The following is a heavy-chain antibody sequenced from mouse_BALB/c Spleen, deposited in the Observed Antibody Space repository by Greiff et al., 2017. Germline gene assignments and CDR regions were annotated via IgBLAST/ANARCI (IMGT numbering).Heavy chain of an antibody. D-gene: IGHD2-14*01. V-gene: IGHV1S81*02. CDR1: GYTFTSYW. CDR2: INPSNGRT. CDR3: ARRERYESFAY. Sequence: QVQLQQPGAELVKPGASVKLSCKASGYTFTSYWMHWVKQRPGQGLEWIGEINPSNGRTNYNEKFKSKATLTVDKSSSTAYMQLSSLTSEDSAVYYCARRERYESFAYWGQGTLVTVSA. J-gene: IGHJ3*01.